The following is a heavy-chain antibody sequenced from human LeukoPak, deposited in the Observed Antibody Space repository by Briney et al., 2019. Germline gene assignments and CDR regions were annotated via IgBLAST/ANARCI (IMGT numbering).Heavy chain of an antibody. CDR2: ISTSGST. D-gene: IGHD3-3*01. V-gene: IGHV4-4*07. J-gene: IGHJ5*02. CDR1: GGSISSYY. CDR3: AREVVGTIFGVVIIGT. Sequence: SETLSLTCAVSGGSISSYYWSWIPQPAGRGLECIGRISTSGSTPYTTSLTSRFTMSVDTSKNQFSLKLSSVTAAYTAVYYCAREVVGTIFGVVIIGTWGQGTVVTVSS.